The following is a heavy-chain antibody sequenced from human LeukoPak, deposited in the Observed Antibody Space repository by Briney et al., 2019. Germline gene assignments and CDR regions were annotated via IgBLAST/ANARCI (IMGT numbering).Heavy chain of an antibody. V-gene: IGHV3-7*01. CDR1: GFTFSGHW. CDR3: TRDRSRAEDD. D-gene: IGHD1-14*01. CDR2: INQGGSDK. J-gene: IGHJ4*02. Sequence: GGSLRLSCTASGFTFSGHWMCWVRQAPGKGLEWVANINQGGSDKYYVDSVKGRFTISRDNANNLLYLQMNSLRGEDTAVYYCTRDRSRAEDDWGQGTLVTVSS.